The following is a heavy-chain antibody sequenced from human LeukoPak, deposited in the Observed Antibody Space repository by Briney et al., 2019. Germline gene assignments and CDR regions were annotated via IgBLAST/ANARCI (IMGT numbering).Heavy chain of an antibody. V-gene: IGHV1-69*04. CDR3: ARVKLTDAFDI. CDR1: GGTLSSYA. CDR2: IIPILGIA. J-gene: IGHJ3*02. Sequence: GASVKVSCKASGGTLSSYAISWVRQAPGQGLEWMGRIIPILGIANYAQKFQGRVTITADKSTSTAYMELSSLRSEDTAVYYCARVKLTDAFDIWGQGTMVTVSS. D-gene: IGHD4/OR15-4a*01.